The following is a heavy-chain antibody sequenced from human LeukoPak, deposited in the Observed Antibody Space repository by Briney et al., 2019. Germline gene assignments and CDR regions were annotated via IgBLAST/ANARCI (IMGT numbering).Heavy chain of an antibody. CDR1: GFTFSSYG. D-gene: IGHD3-10*01. Sequence: GGSLRLSCAASGFTFSSYGMHWVRQAPGKGLEWVAFIRYDGSNKYYADSVKGRFIISRDKSKNTLYLQMNSLRAEDTAVYYCASNNYGSGSYHNEDYWGQGTLVTVSS. CDR2: IRYDGSNK. V-gene: IGHV3-30*02. CDR3: ASNNYGSGSYHNEDY. J-gene: IGHJ4*02.